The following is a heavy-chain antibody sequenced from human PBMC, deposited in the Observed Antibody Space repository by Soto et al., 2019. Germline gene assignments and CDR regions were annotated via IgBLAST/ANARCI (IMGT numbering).Heavy chain of an antibody. CDR2: IYPGDSDT. Sequence: PGESLKISCKGSGYSFTSYWIGWVRQMPGKGLEWMGIIYPGDSDTRYSPSFQGQVTISADKSISTAYLQWSSLKASDTAMYYCARIMVRGGNYYYGMDVRGQGTTVTVS. J-gene: IGHJ6*02. CDR1: GYSFTSYW. V-gene: IGHV5-51*01. D-gene: IGHD3-10*01. CDR3: ARIMVRGGNYYYGMDV.